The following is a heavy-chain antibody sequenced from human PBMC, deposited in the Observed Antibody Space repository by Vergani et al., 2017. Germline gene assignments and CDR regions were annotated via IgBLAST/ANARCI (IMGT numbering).Heavy chain of an antibody. CDR2: INSDGDST. Sequence: VQLVESGGGLVQPGGSLRLSCTASGFTFSNYWMQWVRQAPGKGLMWVSRINSDGDSTSYAYSVKGRFTISRDNAKNTLYLQMDSLRAEDTAVYYCARYGWELLDYFYYMDVWGKGTTVTVSS. CDR1: GFTFSNYW. CDR3: ARYGWELLDYFYYMDV. V-gene: IGHV3-74*01. J-gene: IGHJ6*03. D-gene: IGHD1-26*01.